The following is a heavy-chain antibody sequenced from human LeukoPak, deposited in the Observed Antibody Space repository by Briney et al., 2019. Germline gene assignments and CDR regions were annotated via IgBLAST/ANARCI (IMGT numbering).Heavy chain of an antibody. J-gene: IGHJ4*02. D-gene: IGHD6-6*01. CDR2: IYYSGST. Sequence: SETLSLTCTVSGGSISSGDYYWRWLRQPPGKGLEWIGYIYYSGSTYYNPSLKSRVTISVDTSKNQFSLKLSSVTAADTAVYYCAREGVAARSVDYWGQGTLVTVSS. CDR1: GGSISSGDYY. V-gene: IGHV4-30-4*01. CDR3: AREGVAARSVDY.